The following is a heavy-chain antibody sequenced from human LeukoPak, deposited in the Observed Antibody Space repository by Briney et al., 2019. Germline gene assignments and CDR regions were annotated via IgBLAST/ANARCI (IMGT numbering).Heavy chain of an antibody. CDR2: ISGSGGSA. J-gene: IGHJ6*03. CDR1: GFTFSSYA. V-gene: IGHV3-23*01. Sequence: GGSLRLSCAASGFTFSSYALSWVRQAPGKGLEWVSGISGSGGSAYYADSVKGRFTISRDNSKNTLYLQMNSLGAEDTAVYYCARGAGPYYYHYMDVWGKGTTVTVSS. D-gene: IGHD6-19*01. CDR3: ARGAGPYYYHYMDV.